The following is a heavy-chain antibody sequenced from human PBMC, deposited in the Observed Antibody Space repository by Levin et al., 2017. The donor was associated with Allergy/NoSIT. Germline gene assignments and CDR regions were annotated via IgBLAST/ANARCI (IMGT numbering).Heavy chain of an antibody. CDR3: ARDDSGYDSWGGPFDY. Sequence: GGSLRLSCAASGFTFSSYAMSWVRQAPGKGLECVSGISDSASSTYYADSVKGRFTISRDNSKNTLYLHMNSLRAEDTAVYYCARDDSGYDSWGGPFDYWGQGTLVTVSS. J-gene: IGHJ4*02. V-gene: IGHV3-23*01. CDR2: ISDSASST. D-gene: IGHD5-12*01. CDR1: GFTFSSYA.